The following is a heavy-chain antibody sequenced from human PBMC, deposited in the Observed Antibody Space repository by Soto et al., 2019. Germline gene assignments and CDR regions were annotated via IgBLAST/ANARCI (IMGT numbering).Heavy chain of an antibody. Sequence: ASVKVSCKASGYTFTSYYMHWVRQAPGQGLEWMGIINPSGGSTSYAQKFQGRVTMTRDTSTSTVYMELSSLRSEDTAVYYCAREVLWFGAPRYYYYGMDVCGQGTTVTVSS. J-gene: IGHJ6*02. CDR2: INPSGGST. CDR1: GYTFTSYY. D-gene: IGHD3-10*01. CDR3: AREVLWFGAPRYYYYGMDV. V-gene: IGHV1-46*01.